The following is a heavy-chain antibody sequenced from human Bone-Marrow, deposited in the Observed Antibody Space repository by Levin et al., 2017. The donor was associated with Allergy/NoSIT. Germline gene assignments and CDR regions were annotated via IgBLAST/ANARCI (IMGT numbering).Heavy chain of an antibody. CDR1: GYKFTSYW. D-gene: IGHD6-13*01. CDR3: ARLASSSWSSLDY. CDR2: VYPGDSEA. J-gene: IGHJ4*02. Sequence: GESLKISCKVSGYKFTSYWVGWVRQMPGKGLEWMGLVYPGDSEARYSPSFKGQVTISADKSITTAYLRWSSLRASDTATYYCARLASSSWSSLDYWGQGTVVSVSP. V-gene: IGHV5-51*01.